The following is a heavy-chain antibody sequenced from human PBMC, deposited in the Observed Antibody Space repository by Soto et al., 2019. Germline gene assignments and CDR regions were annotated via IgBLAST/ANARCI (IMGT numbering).Heavy chain of an antibody. V-gene: IGHV3-9*01. D-gene: IGHD6-6*01. CDR1: GFTFDDYA. CDR3: AKDISAARTYYFDY. CDR2: ISWNSGSI. J-gene: IGHJ4*02. Sequence: EVQLVESGGGLVQPGRSLRLSCAASGFTFDDYAMHWVRQAPGKGPEWVSGISWNSGSIGYADSVKGRFTISRDNAKNSLYLQMNSLRAEDTALYYCAKDISAARTYYFDYWGQGTLVTVSS.